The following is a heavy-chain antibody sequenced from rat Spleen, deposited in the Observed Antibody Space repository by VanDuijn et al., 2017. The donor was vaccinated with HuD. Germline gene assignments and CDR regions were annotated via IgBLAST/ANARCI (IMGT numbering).Heavy chain of an antibody. D-gene: IGHD1-9*01. CDR3: ASEGGSYYGYNPWFDY. Sequence: EVQLVESGGGLMQPGRSLKLSCAASGFTFSNYYMAWVRQAPTKGLEWVASISTGGGNTYYRDSVKGRFTISRDNAKSTLYLQMDSLRSEDTATYYCASEGGSYYGYNPWFDYWGQGVMVTVSS. CDR1: GFTFSNYY. J-gene: IGHJ2*01. CDR2: ISTGGGNT. V-gene: IGHV5-25*01.